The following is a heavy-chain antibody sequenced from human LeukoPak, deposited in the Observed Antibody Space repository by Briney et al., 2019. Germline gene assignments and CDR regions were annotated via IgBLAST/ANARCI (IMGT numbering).Heavy chain of an antibody. CDR3: ARDQEVFPCHL. Sequence: ASVKVSFKASGSPFTSYGNSWRRQAPGQGLEWMGWISAYNGNTNYAQKLQGRVTMTTDTSTSTAYMELRSLRSDDTAVYYCARDQEVFPCHLWGQRTLVTVSS. J-gene: IGHJ5*02. CDR2: ISAYNGNT. V-gene: IGHV1-18*01. CDR1: GSPFTSYG. D-gene: IGHD1-14*01.